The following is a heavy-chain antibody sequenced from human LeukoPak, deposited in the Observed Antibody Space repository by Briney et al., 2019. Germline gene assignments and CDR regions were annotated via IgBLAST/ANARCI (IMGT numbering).Heavy chain of an antibody. V-gene: IGHV4-38-2*01. J-gene: IGHJ5*02. CDR2: IYHSGST. CDR3: ARQEDIVVVVAATGPNWFDP. D-gene: IGHD2-15*01. Sequence: SETLSLTCAVSGYSISSGYYWGWIRQPPGKGLEWIGSIYHSGSTYYNPSLKSRVTISVDTSKNQFSLKLCSVTAADTAVYYCARQEDIVVVVAATGPNWFDPWGQGTLVTVSS. CDR1: GYSISSGYY.